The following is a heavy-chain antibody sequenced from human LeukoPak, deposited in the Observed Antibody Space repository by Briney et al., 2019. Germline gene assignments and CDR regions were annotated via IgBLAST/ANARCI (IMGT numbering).Heavy chain of an antibody. J-gene: IGHJ6*03. D-gene: IGHD5-18*01. CDR3: ARGGYSYGYALFYYYYYMDV. Sequence: SETLSLTCTVSGGSISSSSYYWGWIRQPPGKGLEWIGSIYYSGSTYYNPSLKSRVTISVDTSKNQFSLKLSSVTAADTAVYYCARGGYSYGYALFYYYYYMDVWGKGTTVTISS. CDR2: IYYSGST. CDR1: GGSISSSSYY. V-gene: IGHV4-39*07.